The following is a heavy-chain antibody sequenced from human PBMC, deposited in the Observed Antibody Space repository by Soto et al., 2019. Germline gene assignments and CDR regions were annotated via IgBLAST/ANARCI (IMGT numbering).Heavy chain of an antibody. CDR3: ARADLLWDSFDL. V-gene: IGHV3-23*05. CDR1: GFPFRNFA. CDR2: ISNSGSST. J-gene: IGHJ4*02. D-gene: IGHD2-2*01. Sequence: GGSLRLSCAASGFPFRNFAMAWVRQAPGKGLEWVSLISNSGSSTYHGDSVKGRFTTSRDNSKGTLSLHMRGVRIDDTAVYFCARADLLWDSFDLWGQGTLVTVSS.